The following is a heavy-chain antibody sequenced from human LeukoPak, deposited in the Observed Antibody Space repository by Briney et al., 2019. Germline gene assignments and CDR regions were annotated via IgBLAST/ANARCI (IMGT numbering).Heavy chain of an antibody. CDR2: IYYSGST. V-gene: IGHV4-39*07. D-gene: IGHD3-10*01. J-gene: IGHJ4*02. Sequence: SETLSLTCTVSGGSISSSSYYWGWIRQPPGKGLEWIGSIYYSGSTYYNPSLKSRVTISVDTSKNQFSLKLSSVTAADTAVYYCARAGVRGVRNYFDYWGQGTLVTVSS. CDR1: GGSISSSSYY. CDR3: ARAGVRGVRNYFDY.